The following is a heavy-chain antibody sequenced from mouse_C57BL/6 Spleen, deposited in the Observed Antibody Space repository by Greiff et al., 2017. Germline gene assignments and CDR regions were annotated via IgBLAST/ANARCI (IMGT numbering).Heavy chain of an antibody. CDR3: ARDRSFITTPYYFDY. J-gene: IGHJ2*01. Sequence: QVQLQQSGPELVKPGASVKISCKASGYSFTSYYIHWVKQRPGQGLEWIGWIYPGSGNTKYNEKFKGKATLTADPSSSTAYMQLSSLTSEDSAVYYCARDRSFITTPYYFDYWGQGTTLTVSS. D-gene: IGHD1-1*01. CDR2: IYPGSGNT. CDR1: GYSFTSYY. V-gene: IGHV1-66*01.